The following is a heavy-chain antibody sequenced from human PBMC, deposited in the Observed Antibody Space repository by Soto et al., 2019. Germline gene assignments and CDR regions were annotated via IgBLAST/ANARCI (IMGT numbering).Heavy chain of an antibody. D-gene: IGHD3-10*01. Sequence: EVQLVESGGGLVQPGGSLRLSCAASGFTFSNYGMNWVRQAPGKGLEWVSYISSTTSTISYADSVKGRFTISRDNAKNALYLQMNRLRDVETAVYYWERGGSSGPDYWGQGTLVTVSS. CDR2: ISSTTSTI. V-gene: IGHV3-48*02. CDR1: GFTFSNYG. CDR3: ERGGSSGPDY. J-gene: IGHJ4*02.